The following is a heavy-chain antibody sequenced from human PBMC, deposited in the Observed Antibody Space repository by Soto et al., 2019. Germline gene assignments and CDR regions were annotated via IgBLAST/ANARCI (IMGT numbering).Heavy chain of an antibody. Sequence: GGSLRLSCAASGFTFSSYGMHWVRRAPGKGLEWVAIISYDEINKYYADSVKGRFTISRDNSKNTLYLQMNSLRAEDTAVYYCAKEDWLLLVDYWGQGTLVTVSS. J-gene: IGHJ4*02. CDR1: GFTFSSYG. CDR2: ISYDEINK. V-gene: IGHV3-30*18. D-gene: IGHD3-9*01. CDR3: AKEDWLLLVDY.